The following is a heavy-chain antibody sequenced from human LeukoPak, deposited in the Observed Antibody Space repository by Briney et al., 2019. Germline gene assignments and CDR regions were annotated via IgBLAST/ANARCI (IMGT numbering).Heavy chain of an antibody. D-gene: IGHD2-21*02. Sequence: GESLKISCKGSGYSFTSYWIGWVRQMPGKGLEWMGIIYPGDSDTRYSPSFQGQVTISADKSISTAYLQWSSLKASDTAMRYCARPRVTLNDAFDTWGQGTMVTVSS. V-gene: IGHV5-51*01. J-gene: IGHJ3*02. CDR3: ARPRVTLNDAFDT. CDR1: GYSFTSYW. CDR2: IYPGDSDT.